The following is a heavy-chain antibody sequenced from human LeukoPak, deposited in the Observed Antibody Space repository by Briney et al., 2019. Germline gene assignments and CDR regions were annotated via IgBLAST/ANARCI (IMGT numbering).Heavy chain of an antibody. CDR1: GGTFSSDA. CDR3: ASVLRGYCSGGSCYPYYYYYYGMDV. V-gene: IGHV1-69*06. D-gene: IGHD2-15*01. J-gene: IGHJ6*04. Sequence: GASVKVSCKASGGTFSSDAISWVRQAPGQRLEWMGGIIPIFGTANYAQKFQGRVTITADKSTRTAYMELSSLRSEDTAVYYCASVLRGYCSGGSCYPYYYYYYGMDVWGKGTTVTVSS. CDR2: IIPIFGTA.